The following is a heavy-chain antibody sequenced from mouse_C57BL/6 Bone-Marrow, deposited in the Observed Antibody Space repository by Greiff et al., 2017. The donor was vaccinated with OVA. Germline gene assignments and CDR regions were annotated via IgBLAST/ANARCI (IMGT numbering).Heavy chain of an antibody. Sequence: EVKLVESGGDLVKPGGSLKLSCAASGFTFSSYGMSWVRQTPDKRLEWVATISSGGSYTYSPDSVKGRFTISRDNAKNTLYLQMSSLKSEDTAMYYCARQDSKSPFDYWGQGTTLTVSS. CDR2: ISSGGSYT. J-gene: IGHJ2*01. CDR1: GFTFSSYG. CDR3: ARQDSKSPFDY. V-gene: IGHV5-6*01.